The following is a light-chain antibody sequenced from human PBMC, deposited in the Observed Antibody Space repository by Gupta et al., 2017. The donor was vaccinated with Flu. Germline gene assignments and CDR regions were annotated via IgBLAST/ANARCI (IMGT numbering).Light chain of an antibody. V-gene: IGKV1-27*01. Sequence: DIQMTQSPSSLSASVGDRVTITCRASQGISNYLDWYQQKPGKGPKLLIYAASTLQSGVPSRFSGSGYGTDFTLTISSRQLEDVAAYYYHKYNSYPFGTFGGGTKVDIK. CDR3: HKYNSYPFGT. CDR2: AAS. CDR1: QGISNY. J-gene: IGKJ4*01.